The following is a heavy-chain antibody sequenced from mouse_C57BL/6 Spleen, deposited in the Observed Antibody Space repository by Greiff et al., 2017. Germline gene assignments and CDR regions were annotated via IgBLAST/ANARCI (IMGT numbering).Heavy chain of an antibody. V-gene: IGHV1-80*01. CDR2: IYPGDGDT. CDR3: ARGGLLRDFDY. CDR1: GYAFSSYW. J-gene: IGHJ2*01. D-gene: IGHD1-1*01. Sequence: QVQLKESGAELVKPGASVKISCKASGYAFSSYWMNWVKQRPGKGLEWIGQIYPGDGDTNYNGKFKGKDTLTADKSSSTAYMQLSSLTSEDSAVYFCARGGLLRDFDYWGQGTTLTVSS.